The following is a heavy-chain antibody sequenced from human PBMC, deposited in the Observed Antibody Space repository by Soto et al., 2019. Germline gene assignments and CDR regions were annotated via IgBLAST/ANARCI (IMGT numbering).Heavy chain of an antibody. CDR3: ARDRLDISNPTYPPMFDY. V-gene: IGHV3-23*01. J-gene: IGHJ4*02. CDR2: ISGSGGST. Sequence: GGSLRLSCAASGFTFSSYAMSWVRQAPGKGLEWVSAISGSGGSTYYADSVKGRFTISRDNSKNTLYLQMNSLRVEDTAVCYCARDRLDISNPTYPPMFDYWGQGTQVTVSS. CDR1: GFTFSSYA. D-gene: IGHD2-21*01.